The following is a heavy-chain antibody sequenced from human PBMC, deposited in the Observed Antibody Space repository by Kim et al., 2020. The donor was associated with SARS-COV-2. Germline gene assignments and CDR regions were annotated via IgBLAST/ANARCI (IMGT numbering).Heavy chain of an antibody. Sequence: SETLSLTCTVSGDSISSTSYYWGWVRQPPGKGLEWIGNIYYSGSTYYNPSLKSRVTISVDTSKNQFSLKLRSVTAADTAVFYCARHLRWLVYPMGVDAFDNWGQGTMVTVSS. CDR2: IYYSGST. V-gene: IGHV4-39*01. J-gene: IGHJ3*02. CDR1: GDSISSTSYY. CDR3: ARHLRWLVYPMGVDAFDN. D-gene: IGHD6-19*01.